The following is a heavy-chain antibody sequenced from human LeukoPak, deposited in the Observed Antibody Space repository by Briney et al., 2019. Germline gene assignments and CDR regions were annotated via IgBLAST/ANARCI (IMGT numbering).Heavy chain of an antibody. V-gene: IGHV3-7*03. J-gene: IGHJ4*02. CDR1: GFTFSSYW. CDR2: IKQDGSEK. Sequence: GGSLRLSCAASGFTFSSYWMSWVRQAPGKGLEWVANIKQDGSEKYYVDSVKGRFTISRDNAKNSLYLQMNSLRAEDTAVYYCAKDEGRWLHHRTAFDYWGQGTLVTVSS. D-gene: IGHD5-24*01. CDR3: AKDEGRWLHHRTAFDY.